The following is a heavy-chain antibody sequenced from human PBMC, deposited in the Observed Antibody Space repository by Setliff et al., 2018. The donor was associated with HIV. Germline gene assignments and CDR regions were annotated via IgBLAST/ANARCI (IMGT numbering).Heavy chain of an antibody. CDR1: GYYY. J-gene: IGHJ4*02. V-gene: IGHV1-46*03. Sequence: ASVKVSCKASGYYYMHWVRQAPGQGLEWMGIINPSGDGADYARKFQGRVTMTKDTSTSTVYMDMKNLAVDDTAVYYCTCGTGWYYFDDWGQGTLVTVS. CDR3: TCGTGWYYFDD. D-gene: IGHD6-19*01. CDR2: INPSGDGA.